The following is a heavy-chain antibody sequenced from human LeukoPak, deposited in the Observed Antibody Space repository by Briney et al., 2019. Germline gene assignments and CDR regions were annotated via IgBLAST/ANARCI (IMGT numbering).Heavy chain of an antibody. Sequence: PGGSLRLSCVASGFTFTSYWMNWVRQAPGKGLEWVANIKQDGSEKNYVDSAKGRFTVSRDNAKNSLYLQMNSLSAEDTAIYYCVGGSGYWGQGTLVTVSS. D-gene: IGHD5-12*01. J-gene: IGHJ4*02. V-gene: IGHV3-7*01. CDR2: IKQDGSEK. CDR1: GFTFTSYW. CDR3: VGGSGY.